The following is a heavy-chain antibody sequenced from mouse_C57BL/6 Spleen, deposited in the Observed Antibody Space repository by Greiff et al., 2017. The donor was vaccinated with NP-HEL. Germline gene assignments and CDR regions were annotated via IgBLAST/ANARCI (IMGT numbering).Heavy chain of an antibody. V-gene: IGHV7-3*01. Sequence: EVKLMDSGGGLVQPGGSLSLSCAASGFTFTDYYMSWVRQPPGKALEWLGFIRNKANGYTTEYSASVKGRFTISRDNSQSILYLQMNALRAEDSATYYCARYNDYDDYFDYWGQGTTLTVSS. CDR2: IRNKANGYTT. D-gene: IGHD2-4*01. CDR3: ARYNDYDDYFDY. CDR1: GFTFTDYY. J-gene: IGHJ2*01.